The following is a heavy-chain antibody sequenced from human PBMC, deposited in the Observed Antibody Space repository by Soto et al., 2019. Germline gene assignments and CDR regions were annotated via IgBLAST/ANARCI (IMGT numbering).Heavy chain of an antibody. CDR3: ARDGYNTIDY. Sequence: SETLSLTCTVSGGAVISGSYYWIGIRQPAWKGLEWIGRIYTSGSTNYNPSLKSRVTMSVDTSKNQFSLKLSSVTAADTAVYYCARDGYNTIDYWGQGTLVTVSS. V-gene: IGHV4-61*02. CDR1: GGAVISGSYY. J-gene: IGHJ4*02. CDR2: IYTSGST. D-gene: IGHD5-12*01.